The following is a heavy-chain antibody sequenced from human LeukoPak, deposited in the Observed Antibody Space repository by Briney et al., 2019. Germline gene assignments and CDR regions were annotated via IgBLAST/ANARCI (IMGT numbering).Heavy chain of an antibody. J-gene: IGHJ6*03. Sequence: SETLSLTCAVYGGSFSGYYWSWIRQPPGKGLEWIGEINHSGSTNYNPSLKSRVTISVDTSKNQFSLKLSSVTAADTAVYYCARRPKSLPLGYYYYMDVWGKGTTITISS. V-gene: IGHV4-34*01. CDR1: GGSFSGYY. CDR2: INHSGST. D-gene: IGHD1-26*01. CDR3: ARRPKSLPLGYYYYMDV.